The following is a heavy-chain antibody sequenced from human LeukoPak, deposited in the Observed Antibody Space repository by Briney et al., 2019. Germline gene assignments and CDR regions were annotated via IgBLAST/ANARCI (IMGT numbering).Heavy chain of an antibody. V-gene: IGHV3-23*01. CDR2: ISGSGGST. Sequence: GGSLRLSCAASGFTFSSYAMSWVRQAPGKGLEWVSAISGSGGSTYYADSVKGRFTISRDNSKNTLYLQMNSLRAEDTAVYYCAKTGLYYDYVWGSYRQNYFVYWGQGTLVTVSS. CDR1: GFTFSSYA. J-gene: IGHJ4*02. CDR3: AKTGLYYDYVWGSYRQNYFVY. D-gene: IGHD3-16*02.